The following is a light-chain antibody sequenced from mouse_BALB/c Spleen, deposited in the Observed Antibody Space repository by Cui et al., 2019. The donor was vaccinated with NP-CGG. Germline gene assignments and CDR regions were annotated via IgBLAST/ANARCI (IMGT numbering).Light chain of an antibody. Sequence: HAVLSQESALTTSPGEIVTLTCRSSTGAVTTSNYANWVQEKPDHLFTGLIGGTNNRAPGVPARFSGSLIGDKAALTITGAQTEDEAIYFCALWYSNHWVFGGGTKLTVL. CDR3: ALWYSNHWV. V-gene: IGLV1*01. CDR1: TGAVTTSNY. CDR2: GTN. J-gene: IGLJ1*01.